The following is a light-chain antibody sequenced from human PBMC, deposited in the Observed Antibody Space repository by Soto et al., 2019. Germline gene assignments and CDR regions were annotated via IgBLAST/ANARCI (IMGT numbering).Light chain of an antibody. CDR3: QQYNKWPWT. V-gene: IGKV3-15*01. Sequence: ENVLMQSPGTLSLSPGERVTLSCRASQSVSSSYLAWYQQKPGQAPRLLIFGASPRATGVPARFSGSGSGTLFTLTINSLQSEDFGVYYCQQYNKWPWTLGQGTKVDI. CDR2: GAS. CDR1: QSVSSSY. J-gene: IGKJ1*01.